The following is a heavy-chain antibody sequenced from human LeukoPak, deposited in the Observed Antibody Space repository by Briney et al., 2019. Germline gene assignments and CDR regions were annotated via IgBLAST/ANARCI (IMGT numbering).Heavy chain of an antibody. D-gene: IGHD5-12*01. Sequence: GGSLRLSCAASGFSFSNYWMHWVRQAPGKGLVWVSRINSDGSSTTYADSVKGRFTISRDNSKNTLYLQMNSLRAEDTAVYYCARGPSGYHNTGGQGTLVTVSS. J-gene: IGHJ4*02. V-gene: IGHV3-74*01. CDR3: ARGPSGYHNT. CDR2: INSDGSST. CDR1: GFSFSNYW.